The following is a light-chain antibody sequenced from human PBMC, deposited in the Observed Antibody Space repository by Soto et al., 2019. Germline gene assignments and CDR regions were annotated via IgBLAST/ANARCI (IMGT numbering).Light chain of an antibody. J-gene: IGLJ3*02. CDR3: CSYADTFWV. Sequence: QSAPTQPASVSGSPGQSITGSCTGTSSDVGGYKLVSWYQQYPGKAPKLIIYEDTKRPSGVSNRFSGSKSGNTASLTISGLQAEDEADYHCCSYADTFWVFGGATKLTVL. V-gene: IGLV2-23*01. CDR1: SSDVGGYKL. CDR2: EDT.